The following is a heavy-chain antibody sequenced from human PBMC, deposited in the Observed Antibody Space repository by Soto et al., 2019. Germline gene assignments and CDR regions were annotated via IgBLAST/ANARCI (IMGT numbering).Heavy chain of an antibody. D-gene: IGHD3-16*01. V-gene: IGHV1-18*01. J-gene: IGHJ6*02. Sequence: ASVKGSCKASGYTFTSYGVSWVRQAPGQGLEWMGWINGYTGNTNYAQKFQGRVTMTTDTSTNTAYLDLWTLISDDTAVYYCARSWVTGKGGIDVWGQGTTVTVSS. CDR2: INGYTGNT. CDR3: ARSWVTGKGGIDV. CDR1: GYTFTSYG.